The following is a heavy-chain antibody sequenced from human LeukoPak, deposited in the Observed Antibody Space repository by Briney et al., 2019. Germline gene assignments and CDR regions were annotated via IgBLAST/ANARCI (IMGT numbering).Heavy chain of an antibody. CDR2: INPNSGGT. Sequence: ASVKVSCKASGYTFTGYYMHWVRQAPGQGLEWMGWINPNSGGTNYAQKLQGRVTMTTDTSTSTAYMELRSLRSDDTAVYYCARSTYYYYYMDVWGKGTTVTVSS. V-gene: IGHV1-2*02. J-gene: IGHJ6*03. CDR3: ARSTYYYYYMDV. CDR1: GYTFTGYY.